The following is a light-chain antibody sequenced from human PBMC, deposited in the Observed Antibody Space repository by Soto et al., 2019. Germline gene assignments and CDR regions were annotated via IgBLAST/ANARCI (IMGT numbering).Light chain of an antibody. V-gene: IGKV3-11*01. J-gene: IGKJ4*01. CDR2: DAS. CDR1: QSVSSY. CDR3: QQRSNWPRNT. Sequence: EIVLTQSPATLSLSPGERATLSCRASQSVSSYLAWYQQKPGQAPRLLIYDASNRATGIPARFRGSGSGTDFTLTISSLEPEDFAVYYCQQRSNWPRNTFGGGTKVEIK.